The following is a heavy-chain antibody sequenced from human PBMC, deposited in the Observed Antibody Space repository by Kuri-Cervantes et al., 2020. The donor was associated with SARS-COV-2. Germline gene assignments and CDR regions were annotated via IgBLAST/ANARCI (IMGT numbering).Heavy chain of an antibody. CDR2: IYHSGST. D-gene: IGHD3-3*01. J-gene: IGHJ6*02. Sequence: GSLRLSCAVSGYSISSGYYWGWIRQPPGKGLEWIGSIYHSGSTYYNPSLKSRVTISVDTSKNQFSLKLSSVTAADTAVYYCARLNDFWSGYQQTYYYYGMDVWGQGTTVTVSS. CDR1: GYSISSGYY. CDR3: ARLNDFWSGYQQTYYYYGMDV. V-gene: IGHV4-38-2*01.